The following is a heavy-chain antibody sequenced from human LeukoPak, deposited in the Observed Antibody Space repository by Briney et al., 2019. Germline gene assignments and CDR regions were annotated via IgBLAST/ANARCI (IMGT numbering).Heavy chain of an antibody. CDR1: GFSVSTKY. D-gene: IGHD3-22*01. J-gene: IGHJ6*02. V-gene: IGHV3-53*01. CDR3: ARDISYDSSGYYYPDWSIGGMDV. CDR2: IYSDGST. Sequence: GGSLRLSCAASGFSVSTKYMTWVRQAPGKGLEWISVIYSDGSTFYADSVKGRFTISRDNAKNSLYLQMNSLRAEDTAVYYCARDISYDSSGYYYPDWSIGGMDVWGQGTTVTVSS.